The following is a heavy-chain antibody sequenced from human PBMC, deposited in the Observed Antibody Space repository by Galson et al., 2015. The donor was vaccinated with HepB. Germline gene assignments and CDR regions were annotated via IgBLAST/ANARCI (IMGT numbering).Heavy chain of an antibody. CDR2: IDPSDSYT. CDR1: GYRFTNYW. Sequence: QSGAEVKKPGESLRISCKGSGYRFTNYWISWVRQMPGKGLEWMGKIDPSDSYTNYSPSFQGHVTIPADKSISTAYLQWSSLKASDTAMYYCASRSSGWYLGPAFDIWGQGTMVTVSS. CDR3: ASRSSGWYLGPAFDI. J-gene: IGHJ3*02. D-gene: IGHD6-19*01. V-gene: IGHV5-10-1*01.